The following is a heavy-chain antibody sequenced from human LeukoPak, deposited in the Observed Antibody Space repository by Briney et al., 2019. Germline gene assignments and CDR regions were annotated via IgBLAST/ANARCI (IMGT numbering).Heavy chain of an antibody. CDR3: ARGYALYSGRYIDFDY. CDR2: INPNNGGT. CDR1: GYTFTGHY. J-gene: IGHJ4*02. D-gene: IGHD1-26*01. Sequence: ASVTVSCKASGYTFTGHYMHWVRQAPGQGLEWMGWINPNNGGTNYAQKFQGRVTMTRDTSISTAYMELSRLRSDDTAVYYCARGYALYSGRYIDFDYWGQGTLVTVSS. V-gene: IGHV1-2*02.